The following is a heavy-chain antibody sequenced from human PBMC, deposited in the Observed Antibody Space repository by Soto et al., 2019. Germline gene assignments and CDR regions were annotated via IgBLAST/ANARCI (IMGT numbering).Heavy chain of an antibody. CDR3: ARDLSATTYYDFWSGYPSYGMDG. Sequence: SVKVSCKASGGTFSSYAISWVRQAPGQGLEWMGGFIPIFGTANYAQKFQGRVTITADESTSTAYMELSSLRSEDTAVYYCARDLSATTYYDFWSGYPSYGMDGWGQGTTVTVSS. J-gene: IGHJ6*02. CDR1: GGTFSSYA. V-gene: IGHV1-69*13. CDR2: FIPIFGTA. D-gene: IGHD3-3*01.